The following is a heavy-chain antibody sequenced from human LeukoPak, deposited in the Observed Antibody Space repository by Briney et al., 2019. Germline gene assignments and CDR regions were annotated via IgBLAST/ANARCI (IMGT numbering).Heavy chain of an antibody. CDR3: ARRVGQKTTVDY. D-gene: IGHD4-11*01. Sequence: SETLSLTCAVYGESFSGYYWSWIRQSPGKGLEWIGEINHSGSTNYNPSLKNRVTISVDTSKNQFSLKVCSVTAADTAVYYCARRVGQKTTVDYWGQGTLVTVSS. CDR2: INHSGST. CDR1: GESFSGYY. J-gene: IGHJ4*02. V-gene: IGHV4-34*01.